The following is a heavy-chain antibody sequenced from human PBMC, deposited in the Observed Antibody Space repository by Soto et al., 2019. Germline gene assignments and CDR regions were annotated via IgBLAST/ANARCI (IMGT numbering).Heavy chain of an antibody. Sequence: NPSETLSLTCTVSGDSVSSATYYWSWIRQPPGKALEWIGSIYYSGSTYYNPSLRSRVIMSVDTSKNQFSLNLSSVTAADTDVYSCARDRGTAHKHKWLDPCGQGTLIAVCS. D-gene: IGHD3-10*01. CDR3: ARDRGTAHKHKWLDP. J-gene: IGHJ5*02. CDR2: IYYSGST. CDR1: GDSVSSATYY. V-gene: IGHV4-61*01.